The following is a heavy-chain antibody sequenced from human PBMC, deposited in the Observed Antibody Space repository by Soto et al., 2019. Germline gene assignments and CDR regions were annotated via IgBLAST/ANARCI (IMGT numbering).Heavy chain of an antibody. CDR1: GFTFSTYW. CDR2: INTDGST. V-gene: IGHV3-74*01. CDR3: ARRHSSSSFDY. J-gene: IGHJ4*02. Sequence: PGGSLRLSCAASGFTFSTYWMHWVRQAPGKGLVWVSRINTDGSTTYADSVKGRFTISRDNAKNTLYLQMNSLRAEDTAVYYCARRHSSSSFDYWGQGTLVTVSS. D-gene: IGHD6-6*01.